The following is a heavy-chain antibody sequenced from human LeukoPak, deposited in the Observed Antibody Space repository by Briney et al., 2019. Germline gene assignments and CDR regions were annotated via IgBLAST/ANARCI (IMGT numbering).Heavy chain of an antibody. CDR2: IRSKAYGGTT. CDR1: GFTFGDYA. V-gene: IGHV3-49*04. D-gene: IGHD3-3*01. J-gene: IGHJ4*02. CDR3: TRDGAFMNYDFWSGSFGMIDY. Sequence: GGSLRLSCTASGFTFGDYAMSCVRQAPGKGLEWVGFIRSKAYGGTTEYAASVKGRFTISRDDSKSIAYLQMNSLKTEDTAVYYRTRDGAFMNYDFWSGSFGMIDYWGQGTLVTVSS.